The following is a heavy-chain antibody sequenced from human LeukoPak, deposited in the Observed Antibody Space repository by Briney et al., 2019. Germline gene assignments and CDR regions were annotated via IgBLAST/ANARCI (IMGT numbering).Heavy chain of an antibody. D-gene: IGHD3-9*01. J-gene: IGHJ6*02. V-gene: IGHV4-30-2*01. CDR2: IYHSVST. CDR3: ARHAEYEILTGYFRGYYYYYGMDV. Sequence: SETLSLTCAVSGGSISSGGYSWSWLRQPPGKGLEWIGYIYHSVSTYYNPSLKSRVTISVDRSKNQFSLKLSSVTAADTAVYYCARHAEYEILTGYFRGYYYYYGMDVWGQGTTVTVSS. CDR1: GGSISSGGYS.